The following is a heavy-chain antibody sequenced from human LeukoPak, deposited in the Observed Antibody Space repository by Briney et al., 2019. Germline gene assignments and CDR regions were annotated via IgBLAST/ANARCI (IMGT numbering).Heavy chain of an antibody. CDR2: ISEEGSSI. D-gene: IGHD3-10*01. CDR3: VKNAVGGRASYFDF. Sequence: PGGSLRLSCAASGFTFTSYSMNWVRQAPGKGLEWVSGISEEGSSIVYADSVKGRFTISRDNAKNSLYLQMNSLRPEDTALYYCVKNAVGGRASYFDFWGQGTLVTVAS. CDR1: GFTFTSYS. V-gene: IGHV3-9*01. J-gene: IGHJ4*02.